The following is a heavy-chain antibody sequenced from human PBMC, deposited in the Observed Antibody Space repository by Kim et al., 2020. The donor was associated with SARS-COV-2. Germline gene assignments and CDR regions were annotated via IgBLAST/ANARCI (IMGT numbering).Heavy chain of an antibody. J-gene: IGHJ4*02. D-gene: IGHD6-19*01. Sequence: ASVKVSCKASGYTFTGYYMHWVRQAPGQGLEWMGRINPNSGGTNYAQKFQGRVTMTRDTSISTAYMELSRLRSNDTAVYYCASSLGQWLGLFDYWGQGTLVTVSS. CDR1: GYTFTGYY. V-gene: IGHV1-2*06. CDR2: INPNSGGT. CDR3: ASSLGQWLGLFDY.